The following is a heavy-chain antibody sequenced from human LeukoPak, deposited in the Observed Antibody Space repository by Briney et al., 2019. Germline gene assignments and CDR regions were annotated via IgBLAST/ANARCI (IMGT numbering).Heavy chain of an antibody. CDR2: INTGNGNA. Sequence: ASVKVSCKASGYTFTDYGMHWVRQAPGQGLEWMAWINTGNGNAEYSEKFQGRVTITRDTSASTAYMDLSSLRSEDTAVYYCARVPLHDSNKYYYPHWGQGTVVTVSS. D-gene: IGHD3-10*01. J-gene: IGHJ1*01. V-gene: IGHV1-3*04. CDR1: GYTFTDYG. CDR3: ARVPLHDSNKYYYPH.